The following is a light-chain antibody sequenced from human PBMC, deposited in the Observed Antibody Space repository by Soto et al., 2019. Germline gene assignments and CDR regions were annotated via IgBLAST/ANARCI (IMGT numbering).Light chain of an antibody. CDR3: QTWGTGIQV. J-gene: IGLJ2*01. Sequence: QPVLTQSPSASASLGASVKLTCTLSSGHSSYAIAWHQQQPEKGPRYLMKLNSDGSHSKGDGIPDRFSGSSSGAERYLTISSRQSEDEAEYYCQTWGTGIQVFGGGTKVTVL. CDR1: SGHSSYA. CDR2: LNSDGSH. V-gene: IGLV4-69*01.